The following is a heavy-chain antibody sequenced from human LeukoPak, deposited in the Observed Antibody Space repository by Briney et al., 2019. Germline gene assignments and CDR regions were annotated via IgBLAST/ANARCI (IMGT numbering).Heavy chain of an antibody. CDR3: AAAYCGGDCYGTFAC. J-gene: IGHJ4*02. CDR1: GGSINSYY. Sequence: SETLTLTCTVSGGSINSYYWSWIRQPPGKGLEWIGYIYDSGGTHYNPSLKSRVTILVDTSKNQFSLKLSSVTAADTAVYYCAAAYCGGDCYGTFACWGQGTLVTVSS. V-gene: IGHV4-59*01. CDR2: IYDSGGT. D-gene: IGHD2-21*02.